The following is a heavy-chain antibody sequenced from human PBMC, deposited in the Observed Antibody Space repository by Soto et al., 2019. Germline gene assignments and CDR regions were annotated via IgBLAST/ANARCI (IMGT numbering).Heavy chain of an antibody. CDR2: IKQDGSEK. D-gene: IGHD2-21*02. Sequence: GGSLRLSCAASGFTFSSYWMSWVRQAPGKGLEWVANIKQDGSEKYYVDSVKGRFTISRDNAKNSLYLQMNSLRAEDTAVYYCASTLVVTAHHDAFDIWGQGTMVTVSS. CDR3: ASTLVVTAHHDAFDI. J-gene: IGHJ3*02. CDR1: GFTFSSYW. V-gene: IGHV3-7*01.